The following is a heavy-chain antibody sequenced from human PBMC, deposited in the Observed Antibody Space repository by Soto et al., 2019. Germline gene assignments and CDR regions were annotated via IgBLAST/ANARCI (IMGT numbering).Heavy chain of an antibody. V-gene: IGHV6-1*01. J-gene: IGHJ4*02. D-gene: IGHD6-13*01. CDR3: VRVRFEQQMSPFDY. Sequence: PSQTLSLTCAIFGDSVSSKSVAWNWIRQSLSRGLEWLGRTYYRSKWYDDYAVSVKSRITINPDTSKNQFSLQLNSVTPEDTAVYYCVRVRFEQQMSPFDYWGQRILVTVSS. CDR1: GDSVSSKSVA. CDR2: TYYRSKWYD.